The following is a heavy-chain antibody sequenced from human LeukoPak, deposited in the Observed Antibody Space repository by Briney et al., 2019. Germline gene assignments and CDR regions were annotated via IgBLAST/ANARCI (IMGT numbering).Heavy chain of an antibody. J-gene: IGHJ4*02. CDR1: GYSISSGYY. Sequence: PSETLSLTCAVSGYSISSGYYWGWIRQPPGKGLEWVAGINWNGGSTGYADSVRGRFTISRDNAKNSLFLQMNSLRAEDTALYYCAMGDSSGWYFDYWGQGTLVTVSS. D-gene: IGHD6-19*01. V-gene: IGHV3-20*04. CDR2: INWNGGST. CDR3: AMGDSSGWYFDY.